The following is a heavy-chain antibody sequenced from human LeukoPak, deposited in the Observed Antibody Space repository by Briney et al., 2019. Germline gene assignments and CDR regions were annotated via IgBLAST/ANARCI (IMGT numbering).Heavy chain of an antibody. CDR3: AKVSSSWYYFDS. J-gene: IGHJ4*02. Sequence: GGSLRLSCAASGFTFSSYAMTWVRQAPGKGLEWVSGISGSGTSKYYADSVKGRFTISRDNSKNTLYLQMNGLRAEDTAVYYCAKVSSSWYYFDSWGQGTLVTVSS. CDR1: GFTFSSYA. V-gene: IGHV3-23*01. CDR2: ISGSGTSK. D-gene: IGHD6-13*01.